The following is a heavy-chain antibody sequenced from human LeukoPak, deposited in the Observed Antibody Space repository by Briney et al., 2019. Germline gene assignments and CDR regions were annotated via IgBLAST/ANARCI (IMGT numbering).Heavy chain of an antibody. D-gene: IGHD3-16*01. CDR3: AKDVHRDYGRYSDY. CDR2: IGVSSGTT. J-gene: IGHJ4*02. CDR1: GFTFINYV. Sequence: GGSLRLFCTASGFTFINYVMTWVSQAPGKGLEWVASIGVSSGTTRYADSLQGRFTISRDNYKNTLYLQMNSLRAEDTALYYCAKDVHRDYGRYSDYRGQATLVTVSS. V-gene: IGHV3-23*01.